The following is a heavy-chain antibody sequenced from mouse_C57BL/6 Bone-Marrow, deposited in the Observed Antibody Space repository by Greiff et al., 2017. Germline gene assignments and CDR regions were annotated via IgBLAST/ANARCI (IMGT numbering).Heavy chain of an antibody. D-gene: IGHD3-3*01. CDR3: TTGGDEAY. V-gene: IGHV14-4*01. CDR2: IDPENGDT. CDR1: GFNIKDYY. J-gene: IGHJ3*01. Sequence: EVQLQQSGAELVRPGASVKLSCTASGFNIKDYYMHWVKQRPEQGLEWIGWIDPENGDTEYASKFQGKATITADTSSNTAYLQLSSLTSEDTAVYYCTTGGDEAYWGRGTLITVSA.